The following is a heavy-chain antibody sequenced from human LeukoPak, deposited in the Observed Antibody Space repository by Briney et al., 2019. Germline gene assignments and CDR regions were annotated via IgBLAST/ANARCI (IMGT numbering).Heavy chain of an antibody. CDR3: ARGSSSWYYFDY. V-gene: IGHV3-21*01. D-gene: IGHD6-13*01. CDR2: ISGTSSSYI. J-gene: IGHJ4*02. CDR1: GFTFLTYS. Sequence: GGSLRLSCAASGFTFLTYSMNWVRQAPGKGLEWVSSISGTSSSYIYYADSVKGRFTISRDNAKNSLYLQMNSLRAEDTAVYYCARGSSSWYYFDYWGQGTLVTVSS.